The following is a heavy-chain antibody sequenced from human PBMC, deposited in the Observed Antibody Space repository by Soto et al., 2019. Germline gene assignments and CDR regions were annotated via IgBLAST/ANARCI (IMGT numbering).Heavy chain of an antibody. V-gene: IGHV1-69*06. CDR1: GGTFSSYA. CDR3: ATFTGTVGSGYDPYYGMDV. CDR2: IIPIFGTA. J-gene: IGHJ6*02. Sequence: SVKVSCKASGGTFSSYASRWVRQAPGQGLEWMGGIIPIFGTANYAQKFQGRVTLNADKSTSTADMELSRLRSEDTAVYDRATFTGTVGSGYDPYYGMDVWGQGTTVTVSS. D-gene: IGHD5-12*01.